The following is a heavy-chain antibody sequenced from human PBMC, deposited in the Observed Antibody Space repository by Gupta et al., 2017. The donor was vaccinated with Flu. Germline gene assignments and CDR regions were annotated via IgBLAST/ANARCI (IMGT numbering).Heavy chain of an antibody. J-gene: IGHJ5*02. CDR3: ARGPPSGYDWDHWFDP. D-gene: IGHD5-12*01. CDR1: GYTFTSYD. V-gene: IGHV1-8*01. CDR2: MNPNSGNT. Sequence: QVQLVQSGAEVKKPGASVKVSCKASGYTFTSYDINWVRQATGQGLEWMGWMNPNSGNTGYAQKFQGRVTMTRNTSISTAYMELSSLRSEDTAVYYCARGPPSGYDWDHWFDPWGQGTLVTVSS.